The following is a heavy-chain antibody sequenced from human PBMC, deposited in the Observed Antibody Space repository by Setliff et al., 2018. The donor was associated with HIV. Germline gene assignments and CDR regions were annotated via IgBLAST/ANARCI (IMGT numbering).Heavy chain of an antibody. V-gene: IGHV1-69*13. CDR2: IIPIYGTA. Sequence: SVKVSCKASGGTFSSYAISWVRQAPGQGLEWMGGIIPIYGTANYAQEFQGRVTITADESSSTAYMELSSLRSEDTAVYYCATGGYYYYDKSDYYYHIDVWGKGTTVTV. D-gene: IGHD3-22*01. J-gene: IGHJ6*03. CDR1: GGTFSSYA. CDR3: ATGGYYYYDKSDYYYHIDV.